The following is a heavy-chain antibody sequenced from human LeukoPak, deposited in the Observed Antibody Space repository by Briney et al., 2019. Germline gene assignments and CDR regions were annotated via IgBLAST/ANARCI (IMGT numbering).Heavy chain of an antibody. CDR1: GGSICGHY. CDR3: ARFSTRFGSGCSEASCYVHY. V-gene: IGHV4-59*11. CDR2: IFSTGAT. D-gene: IGHD2-2*01. J-gene: IGHJ4*02. Sequence: PSETLSLTCTVSGGSICGHYWTWIRLPPGKRLELVGHIFSTGATHYNPSLRGRVTLSVDTSKNQFSLTLTSVNVEDTAVYYCARFSTRFGSGCSEASCYVHYWGQGTQVTVSP.